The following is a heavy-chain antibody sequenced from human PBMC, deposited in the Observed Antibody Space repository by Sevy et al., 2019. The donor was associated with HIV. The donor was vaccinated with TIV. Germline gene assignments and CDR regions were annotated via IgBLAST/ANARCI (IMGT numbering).Heavy chain of an antibody. CDR3: ARDLDDNSGYYYGAIDY. Sequence: GGSLRLSCAASGFTFSSYEMNWVRQAPGKGLEWVSYISSDGTTIYYADSVKGRFTISRDNAQNSVSLQMNSLRAEDTAVYYCARDLDDNSGYYYGAIDYWGQGTLVTVSP. CDR2: ISSDGTTI. V-gene: IGHV3-48*03. D-gene: IGHD3-22*01. J-gene: IGHJ4*02. CDR1: GFTFSSYE.